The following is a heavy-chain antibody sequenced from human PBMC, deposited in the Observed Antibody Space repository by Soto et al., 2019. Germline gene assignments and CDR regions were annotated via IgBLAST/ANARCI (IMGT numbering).Heavy chain of an antibody. CDR3: ARQRGQYYFDY. CDR2: IYYSGST. J-gene: IGHJ4*02. Sequence: QVQLQESGPGLVKPSETLSLTCTVSGGSISSYYWSWIRQPPGKGLEWIGSIYYSGSTYYNPSLKSRVTISVDTSKNQFSLKLSSVTAADTAVYYCARQRGQYYFDYWGQGTLVTVSS. CDR1: GGSISSYY. V-gene: IGHV4-59*05.